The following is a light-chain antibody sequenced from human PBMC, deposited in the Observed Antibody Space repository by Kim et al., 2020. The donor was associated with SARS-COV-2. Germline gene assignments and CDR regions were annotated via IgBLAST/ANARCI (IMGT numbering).Light chain of an antibody. J-gene: IGLJ1*01. V-gene: IGLV2-14*03. CDR2: DVN. CDR1: SGDVGAYNL. Sequence: QSALTQPASVSGSPGQSITISCTGTSGDVGAYNLVSWYQQHPGKAPKLIIYDVNKRPSGVSNRFSGSKSANTASLTISGLQAEDEADYYCNSYTGNIDVFGTGTKVT. CDR3: NSYTGNIDV.